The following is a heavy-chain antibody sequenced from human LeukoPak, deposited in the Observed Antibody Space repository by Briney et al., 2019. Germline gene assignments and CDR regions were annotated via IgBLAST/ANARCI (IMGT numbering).Heavy chain of an antibody. CDR2: INHSGST. CDR1: GGSFSGYY. Sequence: SETLSLTCAVYGGSFSGYYWSWIRQPPGKGLEWIGEINHSGSTNYNPSLKSRVTISVDTSKNQFSLRLSSVTAADTAVYYCARRGYCSSTSCYVDFDYWGQGTLVTVSS. V-gene: IGHV4-34*01. J-gene: IGHJ4*02. D-gene: IGHD2-2*01. CDR3: ARRGYCSSTSCYVDFDY.